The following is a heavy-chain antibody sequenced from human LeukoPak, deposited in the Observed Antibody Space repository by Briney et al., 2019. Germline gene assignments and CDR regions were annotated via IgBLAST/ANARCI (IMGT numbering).Heavy chain of an antibody. V-gene: IGHV1-2*07. CDR1: GYIFTGYY. D-gene: IGHD6-13*01. Sequence: GASVKVSCRASGYIFTGYYMHWVRQAPGHGLEWMGWINPNSGGTNYAHKFQGRVTMTRDTSISTAYMELSRLRSDDTAVYYCARDRPPQLVRPFDYWGQGTLVTVSS. CDR3: ARDRPPQLVRPFDY. J-gene: IGHJ4*02. CDR2: INPNSGGT.